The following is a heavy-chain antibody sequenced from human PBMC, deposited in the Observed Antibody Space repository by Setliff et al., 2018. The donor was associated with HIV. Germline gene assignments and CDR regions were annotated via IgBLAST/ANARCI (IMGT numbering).Heavy chain of an antibody. CDR1: GGPITSNTYF. V-gene: IGHV4-39*01. Sequence: PSETLSLTCGVSGGPITSNTYFWDWIRQAPGKGLEWIGSIYHSGNTYYNPSLKSRVSISVDTSKRQFSLKLTSVTAGDSALYYCARRRGQKATGWYYFDFWGQGALVTVSS. CDR3: ARRRGQKATGWYYFDF. J-gene: IGHJ4*02. CDR2: IYHSGNT. D-gene: IGHD6-19*01.